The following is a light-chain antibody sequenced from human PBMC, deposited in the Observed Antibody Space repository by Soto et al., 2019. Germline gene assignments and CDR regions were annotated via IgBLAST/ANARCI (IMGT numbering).Light chain of an antibody. CDR1: QSVSSSY. J-gene: IGKJ1*01. V-gene: IGKV3-20*01. CDR2: GAS. Sequence: EIVLTQSPGTLSLSPGERATLSCRASQSVSSSYLAWYQQKPGQAPRLLIYGASSRATCIPDWFSGSGSGTDFTLSISGLEPEGVAEYYCQRDGSSPTWTFGQGTKVEIK. CDR3: QRDGSSPTWT.